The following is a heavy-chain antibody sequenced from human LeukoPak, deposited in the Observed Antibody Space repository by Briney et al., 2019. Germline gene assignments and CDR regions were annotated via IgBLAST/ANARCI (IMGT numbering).Heavy chain of an antibody. D-gene: IGHD3-22*01. CDR1: GYNFTNFW. CDR3: ARHLVVEKGYYYYYMDV. CDR2: IYPGDSEN. J-gene: IGHJ6*03. Sequence: GESLKISCKASGYNFTNFWIGWVRQMPGKGLEWMGIIYPGDSENRNSPSFQGQVTISVDKSINTAYLQWSSLKASDTAMYYCARHLVVEKGYYYYYMDVWGKGTTVTVSS. V-gene: IGHV5-51*01.